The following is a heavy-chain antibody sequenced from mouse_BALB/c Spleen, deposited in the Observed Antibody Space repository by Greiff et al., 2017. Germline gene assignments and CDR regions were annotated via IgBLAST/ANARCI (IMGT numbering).Heavy chain of an antibody. V-gene: IGHV1-54*03. CDR1: GYAFTNYL. D-gene: IGHD2-1*01. J-gene: IGHJ4*01. CDR3: ARKGIYYGNYDYYAMDY. CDR2: INPGSGGT. Sequence: VQLQQSGAELVRPGTSVKVSCKASGYAFTNYLIEWVKQRPGQGLEWIGVINPGSGGTNYNEKFKGKATLTADKSSSTAYMQLSSLTSDDSAVYFCARKGIYYGNYDYYAMDYWGQGTSVTVSS.